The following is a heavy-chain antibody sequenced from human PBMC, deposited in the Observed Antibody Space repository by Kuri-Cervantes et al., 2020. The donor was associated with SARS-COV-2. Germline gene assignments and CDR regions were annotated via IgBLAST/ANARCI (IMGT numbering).Heavy chain of an antibody. V-gene: IGHV3-23*01. CDR3: AKDPEGYYYDSSGYYHYYYYGMDV. D-gene: IGHD3-22*01. CDR1: GFTFSSYA. J-gene: IGHJ6*02. Sequence: GESLKISCAASGFTFSSYAMSWVRQAPGKGLEWVSVISGSGGSTYYADSVKGRFTISRDNSKNTLYLQMNSLRAEDTAVYYCAKDPEGYYYDSSGYYHYYYYGMDVWGQGTTVTVSS. CDR2: ISGSGGST.